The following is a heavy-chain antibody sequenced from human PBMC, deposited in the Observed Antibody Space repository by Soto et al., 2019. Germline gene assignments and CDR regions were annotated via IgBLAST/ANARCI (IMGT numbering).Heavy chain of an antibody. V-gene: IGHV2-5*02. Sequence: QITLKESGPTLVKPTQTLTLTCTFSGFSLSTSGVGVGWIRQPPGKALEWLALIYWDDDKRYSLSLKSRLTITKXXSXNXEALTLTNMDPVHTTTYCCAHSSEDTAMVPVCYFDLWGRGPLVTVSS. CDR1: GFSLSTSGVG. CDR3: AHSSEDTAMVPVCYFDL. J-gene: IGHJ2*01. D-gene: IGHD5-18*01. CDR2: IYWDDDK.